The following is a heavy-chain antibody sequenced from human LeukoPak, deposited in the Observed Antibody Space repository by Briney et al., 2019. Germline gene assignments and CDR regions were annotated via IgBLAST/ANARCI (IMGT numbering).Heavy chain of an antibody. CDR2: ISGSGATT. CDR1: GFTFSTYT. J-gene: IGHJ4*02. V-gene: IGHV3-23*01. Sequence: GGSLRLSCAASGFTFSTYTMSWVRQAPGKGLEWVSVISGSGATTYYADSVKGRFTISRDNSKDTLYLHMDSLRAEDTAIYYCAKEVGDWSLDYWSQGTLVTVSS. D-gene: IGHD3/OR15-3a*01. CDR3: AKEVGDWSLDY.